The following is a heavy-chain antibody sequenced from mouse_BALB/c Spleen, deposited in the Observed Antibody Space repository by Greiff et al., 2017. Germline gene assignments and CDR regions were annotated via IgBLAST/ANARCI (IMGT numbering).Heavy chain of an antibody. CDR3: ARSNWDGGNYFDY. Sequence: EVQLQQSGAELVKPGASVTLSCTASGFNIKDTYMHWVKQRPEQGLEWIGRIDPANGNTKYDPKFQGKATITTDTSSNTAYLQLSSLTSEDTAVYYCARSNWDGGNYFDYWGQGTTLTVSS. J-gene: IGHJ2*01. CDR2: IDPANGNT. V-gene: IGHV14-3*02. CDR1: GFNIKDTY. D-gene: IGHD4-1*01.